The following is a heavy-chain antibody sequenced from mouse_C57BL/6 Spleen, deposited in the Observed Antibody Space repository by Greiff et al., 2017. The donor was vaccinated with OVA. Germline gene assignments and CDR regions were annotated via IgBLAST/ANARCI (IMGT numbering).Heavy chain of an antibody. Sequence: EVQGVESGGGLVKPGGSLKLSCAASGFTFSSYAMSWVRQTPEKRLEWVATISDGGSYTYYPDNVKGRFTISRDNAKNNLYLQMSHLKSEDTAMYYCARDYYGNLYYAMDYWGQGTSVTVSS. J-gene: IGHJ4*01. CDR3: ARDYYGNLYYAMDY. CDR1: GFTFSSYA. V-gene: IGHV5-4*01. D-gene: IGHD2-1*01. CDR2: ISDGGSYT.